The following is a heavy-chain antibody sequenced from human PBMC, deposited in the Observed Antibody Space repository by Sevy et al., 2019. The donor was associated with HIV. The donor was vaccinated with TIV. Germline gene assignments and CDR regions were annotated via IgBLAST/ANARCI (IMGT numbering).Heavy chain of an antibody. Sequence: ASVKVSCQASSYTFSTYGITWVRQAPGQGLEWMGWINANNGNTNYAQKFQGRVTMTTDTSSTTAYMELRSLRSDDTDIYYCARDSMPLVQGLVITPYFYGMDVWGQGTTVTVSS. CDR1: SYTFSTYG. V-gene: IGHV1-18*01. CDR2: INANNGNT. CDR3: ARDSMPLVQGLVITPYFYGMDV. J-gene: IGHJ6*02. D-gene: IGHD3-10*01.